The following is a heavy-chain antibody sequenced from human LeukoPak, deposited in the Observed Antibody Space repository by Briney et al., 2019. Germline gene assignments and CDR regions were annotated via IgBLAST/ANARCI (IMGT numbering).Heavy chain of an antibody. D-gene: IGHD2-15*01. V-gene: IGHV1-8*03. Sequence: GASVTVSFTSTVYTFTIYGINWVRHATGQGPERVGWMNPNSGNTGYAQKFQGRVTITRNTSISTAYMELSSLRSEDTAVYYCARDCSGGSCYPGTFDYWGQGTLVTVSS. CDR2: MNPNSGNT. CDR3: ARDCSGGSCYPGTFDY. CDR1: VYTFTIYG. J-gene: IGHJ4*02.